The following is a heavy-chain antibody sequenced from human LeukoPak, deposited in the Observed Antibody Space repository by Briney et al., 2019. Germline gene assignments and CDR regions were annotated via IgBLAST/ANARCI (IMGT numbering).Heavy chain of an antibody. Sequence: GGSLRLSCAASGFTFSSYSMNWVRQAPGKGLEWVSYISSSGSTIYYADSVKGRFTISRDNAKNSLYLQMNSLRAEDTAVYYCARDWQGARSNYYDSSGYTEYYFDYWGQGTLVTVSS. J-gene: IGHJ4*02. CDR3: ARDWQGARSNYYDSSGYTEYYFDY. CDR2: ISSSGSTI. D-gene: IGHD3-22*01. V-gene: IGHV3-48*01. CDR1: GFTFSSYS.